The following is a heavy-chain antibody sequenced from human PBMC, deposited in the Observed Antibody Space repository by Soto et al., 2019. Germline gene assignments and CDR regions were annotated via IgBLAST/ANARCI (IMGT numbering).Heavy chain of an antibody. V-gene: IGHV4-31*03. J-gene: IGHJ5*02. CDR3: ARVVAATPGYNWFDP. CDR1: GDSISSGFYY. CDR2: IYYSGST. Sequence: SETLSLTCTVSGDSISSGFYYCSWIRQHPGKGLEWVGYIYYSGSTYYNPSLKSRVTISVDMSKNQFSLKLSSVTAADTAVYYCARVVAATPGYNWFDPWGQGTLVTVSS. D-gene: IGHD2-15*01.